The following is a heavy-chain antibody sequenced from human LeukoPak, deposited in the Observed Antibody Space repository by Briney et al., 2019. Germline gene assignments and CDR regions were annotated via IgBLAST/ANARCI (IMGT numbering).Heavy chain of an antibody. CDR1: GFTFDGYT. J-gene: IGHJ4*02. CDR2: ISWDGGST. D-gene: IGHD3-22*01. V-gene: IGHV3-43*01. CDR3: AKDRYYYDSSIGLYYFDY. Sequence: GGSLRLSCAASGFTFDGYTMHWVRQAPGKGLEWVSLISWDGGSTYYADSVKGRFTISRDNSKNSLYLQMNSLRAEDTAVYYCAKDRYYYDSSIGLYYFDYWGQGTLVTVSS.